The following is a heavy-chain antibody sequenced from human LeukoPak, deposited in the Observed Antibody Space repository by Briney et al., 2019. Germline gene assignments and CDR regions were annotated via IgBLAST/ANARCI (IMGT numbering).Heavy chain of an antibody. Sequence: ASVKVSCKASGYTFTSYYMHWVRQAPGQGLEWMGWISAYNGNTNYAQKLQGRVTMTTDTSTSTAYMELRSLRSDDTAVYYCARGSGSYLGSWFDPWGQGTLVTVSS. V-gene: IGHV1-18*04. CDR1: GYTFTSYY. D-gene: IGHD3-10*01. CDR2: ISAYNGNT. CDR3: ARGSGSYLGSWFDP. J-gene: IGHJ5*02.